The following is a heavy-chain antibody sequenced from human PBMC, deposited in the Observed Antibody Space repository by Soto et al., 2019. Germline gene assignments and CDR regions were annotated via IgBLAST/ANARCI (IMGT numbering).Heavy chain of an antibody. J-gene: IGHJ6*02. CDR1: GGTFSSYG. D-gene: IGHD6-13*01. V-gene: IGHV1-69*13. CDR2: IIPIFGTA. Sequence: EASVKVSCKASGGTFSSYGISWVRQAPGQGLEWMGGIIPIFGTANYAQKFQGRVTITADESTSTAYMELSSLRSEDTAVHYCARGEAARYYHGMDVWGQGTTVTVSS. CDR3: ARGEAARYYHGMDV.